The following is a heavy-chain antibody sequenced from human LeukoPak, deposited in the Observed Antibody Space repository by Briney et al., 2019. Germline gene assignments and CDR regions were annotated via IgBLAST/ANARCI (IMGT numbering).Heavy chain of an antibody. CDR1: GFTFSNAW. J-gene: IGHJ6*02. D-gene: IGHD1-26*01. CDR3: ARANSGNYYPYYGMDV. V-gene: IGHV3-7*01. Sequence: GGSLRLSCAASGFTFSNAWMNWVRQAPGKGLEWVANIKRDGSEKYCVDSVKDRFTISRDNAKNSLYLQMNSLRAEDTAVYYCARANSGNYYPYYGMDVWGQGTTVTVSS. CDR2: IKRDGSEK.